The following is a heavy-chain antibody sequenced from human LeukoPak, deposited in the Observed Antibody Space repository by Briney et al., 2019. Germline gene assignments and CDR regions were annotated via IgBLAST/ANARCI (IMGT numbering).Heavy chain of an antibody. Sequence: GGSLRLSCAASGFTFSSYGMHWVRQAPGKGLEWVAVISYDGSNKYYADSVKGRFTISRDNSKNTLYLQMNSLRAEDTAVYYCAKGPHGGSYYFDYWGQGTLVTVSS. CDR2: ISYDGSNK. V-gene: IGHV3-30*18. CDR3: AKGPHGGSYYFDY. J-gene: IGHJ4*02. D-gene: IGHD1-26*01. CDR1: GFTFSSYG.